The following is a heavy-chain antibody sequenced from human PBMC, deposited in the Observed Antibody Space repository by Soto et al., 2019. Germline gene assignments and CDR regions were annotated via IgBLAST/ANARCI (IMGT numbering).Heavy chain of an antibody. D-gene: IGHD3-22*01. Sequence: QVQLVQSGAEVKKPGASVKVSCKASGYTFTSYGINWVRQAPGQGLEWLGWISAYDGNTNYAQILPGRVSMTTDTSTNTGYMEVRSLRSDDTAVYYCARGGYYDSSGSRNYYYYGMNVWGQGTTVTVSS. CDR2: ISAYDGNT. CDR1: GYTFTSYG. CDR3: ARGGYYDSSGSRNYYYYGMNV. V-gene: IGHV1-18*01. J-gene: IGHJ6*02.